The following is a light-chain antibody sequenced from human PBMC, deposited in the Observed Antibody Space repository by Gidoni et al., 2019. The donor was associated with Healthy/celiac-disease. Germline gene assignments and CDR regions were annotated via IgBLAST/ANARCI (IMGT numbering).Light chain of an antibody. Sequence: IVLPQSPATLSVSPGARAPLSCRPSQSVSSNLAWYQQKHGQAPRLLIYGASTRVTGIPARFSGSGSGTEFTLTISSLQSEDVVVYYCQQHNNWPPYTFGQGTKLEIK. J-gene: IGKJ2*01. CDR2: GAS. V-gene: IGKV3-15*01. CDR3: QQHNNWPPYT. CDR1: QSVSSN.